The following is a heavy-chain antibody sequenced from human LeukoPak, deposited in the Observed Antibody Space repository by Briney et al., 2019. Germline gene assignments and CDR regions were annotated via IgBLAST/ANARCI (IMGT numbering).Heavy chain of an antibody. D-gene: IGHD6-13*01. J-gene: IGHJ4*02. CDR3: ARDRVPIIAAAGYFDY. Sequence: ASVKVSCKASGYTFTSYYMHWVRQAPGQGLEWMGIINPSGGGTSYAQKFQGRVTMTRDTSTSTVYMELSSLRSEDTAVYYCARDRVPIIAAAGYFDYWGQGTLVTVSS. V-gene: IGHV1-46*01. CDR1: GYTFTSYY. CDR2: INPSGGGT.